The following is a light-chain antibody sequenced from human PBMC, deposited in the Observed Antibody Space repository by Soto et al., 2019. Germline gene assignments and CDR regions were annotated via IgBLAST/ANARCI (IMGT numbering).Light chain of an antibody. CDR2: ENN. CDR3: QSYDSDFVI. CDR1: SGSIANNS. J-gene: IGLJ2*01. V-gene: IGLV6-57*04. Sequence: NFMLTPPHSVSESPGQTVTISCTRSSGSIANNSVQWYQQRPGSAPTTVIYENNQRPSGGPGRFSGATDGSSNSAALPISGLQTEDEADYYWQSYDSDFVIFGGGTKVTVL.